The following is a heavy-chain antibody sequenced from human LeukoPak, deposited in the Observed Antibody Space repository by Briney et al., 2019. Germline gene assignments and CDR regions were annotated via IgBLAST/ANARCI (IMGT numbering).Heavy chain of an antibody. V-gene: IGHV3-64*01. J-gene: IGHJ4*02. Sequence: GGSLRLSCAASGFTFSSYAMHWVRQVPGKGLEYVSAISSSGGSTYYANSVKGRFTISRDNSKNPLYLQMGSLRTEDMAIYYCARGPDVVLVSHWSFFDYWGQGTLVTVSS. CDR1: GFTFSSYA. CDR3: ARGPDVVLVSHWSFFDY. D-gene: IGHD2-8*02. CDR2: ISSSGGST.